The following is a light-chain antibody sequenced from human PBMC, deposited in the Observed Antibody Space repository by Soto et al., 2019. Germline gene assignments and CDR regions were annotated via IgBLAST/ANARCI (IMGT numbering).Light chain of an antibody. CDR1: SSDVGGYDY. J-gene: IGLJ1*01. CDR3: SSYTSSSLYV. CDR2: DVS. V-gene: IGLV2-14*03. Sequence: QSALTQPASVSGSPGQSITISCTGTSSDVGGYDYVSWYQHHPGKAPKLMIYDVSNRPSGVSNRFSGSKSGNTASLTISWLQAEDEADYYCSSYTSSSLYVFGTGTKVTAL.